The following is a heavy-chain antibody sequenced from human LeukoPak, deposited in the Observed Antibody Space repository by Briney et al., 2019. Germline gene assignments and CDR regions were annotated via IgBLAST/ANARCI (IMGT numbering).Heavy chain of an antibody. D-gene: IGHD2-15*01. V-gene: IGHV1-18*01. CDR3: ATRGGQNNIVVVVAATAFDI. Sequence: ASVKVSCKASGYTFTSYGISWVRQAPGQGLEWMGWISAYNGNTNYAQKLQGRVTMTTDTSTSTAYMELRSLRSDDTAVYYCATRGGQNNIVVVVAATAFDIWGQGTMVTVSS. CDR2: ISAYNGNT. J-gene: IGHJ3*02. CDR1: GYTFTSYG.